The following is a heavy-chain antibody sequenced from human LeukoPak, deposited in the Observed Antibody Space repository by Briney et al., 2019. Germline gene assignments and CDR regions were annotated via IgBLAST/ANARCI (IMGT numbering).Heavy chain of an antibody. CDR1: GFTFSSYW. V-gene: IGHV3-74*01. J-gene: IGHJ4*02. CDR2: INSDGSST. Sequence: GGSLRLSCAASGFTFSSYWMHWVRQAPGKGLVWVSRINSDGSSTNYADSVKGRFTISRDNAKNTLYLQMNSLRAEDTAVYYCAKDGTVSTWIQLWLTRFDYWGQGTLVTVSS. CDR3: AKDGTVSTWIQLWLTRFDY. D-gene: IGHD5-18*01.